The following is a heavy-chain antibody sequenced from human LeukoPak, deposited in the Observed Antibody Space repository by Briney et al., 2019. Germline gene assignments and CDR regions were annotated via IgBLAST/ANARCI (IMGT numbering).Heavy chain of an antibody. CDR3: ARDLESEVATVPDD. D-gene: IGHD5-12*01. J-gene: IGHJ4*02. V-gene: IGHV1-2*02. CDR2: INPNSGGT. CDR1: GYTFTGYY. Sequence: ASVKVSFKASGYTFTGYYMHWVRQAPGQGLEWMGWINPNSGGTNYARKFQGRVTMTRDTSISTAYMELSRLRSDDTAVYYCARDLESEVATVPDDWGQGTLVTVSS.